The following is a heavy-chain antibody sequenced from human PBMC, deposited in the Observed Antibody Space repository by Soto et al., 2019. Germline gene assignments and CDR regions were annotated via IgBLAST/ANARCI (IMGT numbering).Heavy chain of an antibody. J-gene: IGHJ3*01. V-gene: IGHV3-23*01. CDR1: GFTFSSYA. D-gene: IGHD2-15*01. Sequence: PWGSLRLSCAASGFTFSSYAIIFFRHSPFKWLEWVSLITESGGSTYYADSVKGRFTISRDNSKNTLYLQMNSLRAEDTAVYYYAKGLTSGRDGFDFWGQGTMVTVSS. CDR2: ITESGGST. CDR3: AKGLTSGRDGFDF.